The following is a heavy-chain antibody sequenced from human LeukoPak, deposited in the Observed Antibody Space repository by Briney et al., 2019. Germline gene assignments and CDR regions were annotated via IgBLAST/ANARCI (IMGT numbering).Heavy chain of an antibody. V-gene: IGHV1-3*01. CDR3: SRKYSSSSPYYYYGMDV. CDR2: VDAASDNR. J-gene: IGHJ6*02. D-gene: IGHD6-6*01. CDR1: GYRFTSYS. Sequence: ASVKVSCKASGYRFTSYSIHWVRQAPGQRLEWMGSVDAASDNRKYSQKFQGRVTITSDTSASTAYMELSSLRSEDTAVYYCSRKYSSSSPYYYYGMDVWGQGTTVTVSS.